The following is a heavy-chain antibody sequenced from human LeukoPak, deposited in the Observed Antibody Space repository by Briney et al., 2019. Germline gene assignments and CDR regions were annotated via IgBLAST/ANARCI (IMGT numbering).Heavy chain of an antibody. V-gene: IGHV3-21*01. Sequence: PGGSLRLSCAASGFTFSSYNMNWVRQAPGKGLEWVSSISNTGSYIYYADSVKGRFTISRDNAKNSLYLQINSLRAEDTAVYYCATHGYNSLDYWGQGTLVTVSS. D-gene: IGHD5-24*01. CDR3: ATHGYNSLDY. CDR2: ISNTGSYI. CDR1: GFTFSSYN. J-gene: IGHJ4*02.